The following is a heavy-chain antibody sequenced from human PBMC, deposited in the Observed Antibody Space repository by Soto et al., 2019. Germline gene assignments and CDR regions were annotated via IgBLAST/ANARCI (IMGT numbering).Heavy chain of an antibody. CDR1: GFTFSTYG. CDR3: SKDMKYCTHTRCRPDNSADP. CDR2: ISRSGDGT. Sequence: GGSLRLSCAASGFTFSTYGMSWVRQAPGKGLEWVSAISRSGDGTHYADSVKGRFTISRDNSKNTVFLQMNSLRNEDTAVYYSSKDMKYCTHTRCRPDNSADPWGQGTLVTVSS. J-gene: IGHJ5*02. D-gene: IGHD2-2*01. V-gene: IGHV3-23*01.